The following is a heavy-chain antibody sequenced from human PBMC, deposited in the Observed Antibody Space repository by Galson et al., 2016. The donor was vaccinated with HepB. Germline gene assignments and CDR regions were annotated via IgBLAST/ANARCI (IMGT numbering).Heavy chain of an antibody. D-gene: IGHD2-8*01. CDR2: INAGNGNR. J-gene: IGHJ6*02. Sequence: SVKVSCKASGYSFSSYIIHWVRQVPGQRLEWMGWINAGNGNRRFLQRFQDRVAITRHTSANTVYMELSGLRCEDTAVYFCARNGSGLDVWGQGTTVIVSS. V-gene: IGHV1-3*01. CDR3: ARNGSGLDV. CDR1: GYSFSSYI.